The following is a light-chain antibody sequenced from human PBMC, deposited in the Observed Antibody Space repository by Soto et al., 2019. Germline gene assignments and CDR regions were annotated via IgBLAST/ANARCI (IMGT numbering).Light chain of an antibody. CDR3: LQTYNLPRT. V-gene: IGKV1-39*01. CDR1: LTIGDS. J-gene: IGKJ1*01. Sequence: DIQMTQSPSSLSASVGDRVTITCRASLTIGDSLSWFQQKAGKPPTLLIYGASALQSGVPARFSGSGSGTDFPLAISNMQREDFAPYYCLQTYNLPRTFGQGTKVEFK. CDR2: GAS.